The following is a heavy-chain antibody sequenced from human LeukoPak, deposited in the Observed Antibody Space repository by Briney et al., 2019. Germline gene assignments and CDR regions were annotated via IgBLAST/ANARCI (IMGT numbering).Heavy chain of an antibody. Sequence: PSKTLSLTCTVSGGSISSISSSSYYWGWIRQPPGKGLEWIGNIYYSGSTYYNPSLKSRVTISVDTSKNQFSLKLTSVTAADTAVYYCARQRRDSSGYPYHFDYWGQGTLVTVSS. J-gene: IGHJ4*02. V-gene: IGHV4-39*01. CDR1: GGSISSISSSSYY. D-gene: IGHD3-22*01. CDR3: ARQRRDSSGYPYHFDY. CDR2: IYYSGST.